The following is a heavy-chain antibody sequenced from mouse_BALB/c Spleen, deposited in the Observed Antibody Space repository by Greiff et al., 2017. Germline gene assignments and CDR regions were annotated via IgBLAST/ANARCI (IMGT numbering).Heavy chain of an antibody. CDR1: GYSITSGYY. CDR2: ISYDGSN. D-gene: IGHD2-2*01. Sequence: ESGPGLVKPSQSLSLTCSVTGYSITSGYYWNWIRQFPGNKLEWMGYISYDGSNNYNPSLKNRISITRDTSKNQFFLKLNSVTTEDTATYYGARAPYGYDGEFAYWGQGTLVTVSA. J-gene: IGHJ3*01. V-gene: IGHV3-6*02. CDR3: ARAPYGYDGEFAY.